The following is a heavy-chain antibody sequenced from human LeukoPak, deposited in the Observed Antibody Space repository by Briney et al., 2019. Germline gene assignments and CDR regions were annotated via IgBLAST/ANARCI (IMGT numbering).Heavy chain of an antibody. J-gene: IGHJ5*02. CDR3: ARDPDRYSSGWYFDP. V-gene: IGHV3-21*01. Sequence: GGSLRLSCAASGFTFSRYTMNWVRQAPGKGLEWVSTISDTSTYIYYAESVKGRFTISRDNAKNSLYLQMNSLRAEDTAVYYCARDPDRYSSGWYFDPWGQGTLVTVSS. D-gene: IGHD6-19*01. CDR2: ISDTSTYI. CDR1: GFTFSRYT.